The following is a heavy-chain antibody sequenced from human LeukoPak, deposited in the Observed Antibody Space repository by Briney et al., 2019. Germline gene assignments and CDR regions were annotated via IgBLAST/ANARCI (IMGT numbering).Heavy chain of an antibody. CDR2: INPNSGGA. CDR1: GYIFSGYY. D-gene: IGHD3-22*01. J-gene: IGHJ4*02. Sequence: ASVKVSCKASGYIFSGYYMHWLRQAPGQGLEWMGWINPNSGGADYAQKFQGRVTMTRDTSISTAYMELSRLRSDDTAVYYCARDSGHDSSDKWGQGTLVTVSS. V-gene: IGHV1-2*02. CDR3: ARDSGHDSSDK.